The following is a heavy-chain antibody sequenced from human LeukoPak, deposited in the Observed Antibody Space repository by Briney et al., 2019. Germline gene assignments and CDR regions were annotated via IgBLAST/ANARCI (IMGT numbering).Heavy chain of an antibody. CDR3: ARAAVYCSSTSCSLRERRNLYYFDY. D-gene: IGHD2-2*01. CDR2: INHSGGT. CDR1: GGSFSGYY. V-gene: IGHV4-34*01. J-gene: IGHJ4*02. Sequence: SETLSLTCAVYGGSFSGYYWSWIRQPPGKGLEWIGEINHSGGTNYNPSLKSRVTISVDTSKNQFSLKLSSVTAADTAVYYCARAAVYCSSTSCSLRERRNLYYFDYWGQGTLVTVSS.